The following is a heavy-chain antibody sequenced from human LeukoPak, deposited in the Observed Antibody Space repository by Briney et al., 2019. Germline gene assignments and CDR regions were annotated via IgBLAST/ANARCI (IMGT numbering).Heavy chain of an antibody. D-gene: IGHD6-13*01. J-gene: IGHJ4*02. Sequence: ASVKVSCKASGYTFTYHGFSWVRQAPGQGLEWMGWISSYNGNTNYLEKFQGRLTMTTDTSTSTTYMELRSLTSDDTAVYYCARDRAAAGTGGAYWGQGSLVTVSS. CDR2: ISSYNGNT. V-gene: IGHV1-18*01. CDR3: ARDRAAAGTGGAY. CDR1: GYTFTYHG.